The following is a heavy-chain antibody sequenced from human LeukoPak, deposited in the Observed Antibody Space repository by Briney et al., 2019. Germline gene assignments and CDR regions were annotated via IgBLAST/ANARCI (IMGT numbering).Heavy chain of an antibody. CDR2: ISPGGEES. Sequence: PGGSLSLSCSASGFTFSSFAMNWVRQAPGKGLEGVSSISPGGEESYYADSVEGRFTISRDNSKNTLSLQMNSLRAEDTAVYYCAKQYTVTTWYWFGSWGQGTLVTVSS. V-gene: IGHV3-23*01. CDR1: GFTFSSFA. CDR3: AKQYTVTTWYWFGS. J-gene: IGHJ5*01. D-gene: IGHD4-17*01.